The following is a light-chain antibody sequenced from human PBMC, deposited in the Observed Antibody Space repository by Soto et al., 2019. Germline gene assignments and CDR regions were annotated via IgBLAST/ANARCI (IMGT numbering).Light chain of an antibody. CDR3: HHYDNWPQL. Sequence: TIVNESPANLNISREEIATLSCRASQSLTNNLAWYQQRPGQAPRLLIYGASTRASGISARFIGSRPGSWFALTITTLHSEDFAVYFWHHYDNWPQLFVQGTKVDIK. CDR1: QSLTNN. J-gene: IGKJ1*01. CDR2: GAS. V-gene: IGKV3-15*01.